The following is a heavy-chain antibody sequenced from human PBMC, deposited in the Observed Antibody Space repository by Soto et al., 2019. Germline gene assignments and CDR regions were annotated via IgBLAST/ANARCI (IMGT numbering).Heavy chain of an antibody. CDR1: GFTFDDYA. Sequence: EVQLVESGGGLVQPGRSLRLSCAASGFTFDDYAMSWVRQAPGKGLEWVAGITWSGGTRDYADSVKGRFTISRDNAKNPVNLQIDSMRVEHKALYYCIRGQQGWVYLWGRGTLCTVCS. CDR2: ITWSGGTR. J-gene: IGHJ2*01. CDR3: IRGQQGWVYL. D-gene: IGHD6-13*01. V-gene: IGHV3-9*01.